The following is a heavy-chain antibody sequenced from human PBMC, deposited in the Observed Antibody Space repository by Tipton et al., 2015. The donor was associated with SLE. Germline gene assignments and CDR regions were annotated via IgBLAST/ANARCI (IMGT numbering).Heavy chain of an antibody. CDR2: IYHSGST. CDR3: AISIAVAGTLAFDI. J-gene: IGHJ3*02. V-gene: IGHV4-38-2*01. CDR1: GYSISSGYY. D-gene: IGHD6-19*01. Sequence: TLSLTCAVSGYSISSGYYWGWIRQPPGKGLEWIGSIYHSGSTNYNPSLKSRVTISVDTSKNQFSLKLSSVTAADTAVYYCAISIAVAGTLAFDIWGQGTMVTVSS.